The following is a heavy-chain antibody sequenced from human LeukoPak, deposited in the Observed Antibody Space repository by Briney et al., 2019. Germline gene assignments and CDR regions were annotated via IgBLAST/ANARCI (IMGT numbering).Heavy chain of an antibody. V-gene: IGHV1-2*02. CDR1: GYTFTGYY. CDR2: INPNSGGT. J-gene: IGHJ6*03. D-gene: IGHD3-9*01. Sequence: ASVKVSCKASGYTFTGYYMHWVRQAPGQGLEWMGWINPNSGGTNYAQKFQGRVTMTRDTSISTAYMELSRLRSDDTAVYYCARRQYFDWLVSDYYYYMDVWGKGTTVTISS. CDR3: ARRQYFDWLVSDYYYYMDV.